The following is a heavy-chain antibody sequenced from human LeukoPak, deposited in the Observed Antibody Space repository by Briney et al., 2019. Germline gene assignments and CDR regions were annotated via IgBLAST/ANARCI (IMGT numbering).Heavy chain of an antibody. CDR1: GFTVSSNS. V-gene: IGHV3-53*01. J-gene: IGHJ4*02. D-gene: IGHD3-10*01. CDR3: ARVTYGSGTYGAFDY. CDR2: IYSDNT. Sequence: GGSLRLSCTVSGFTVSSNSMSWVRQAPGKGLEWVSFIYSDNTHYSDSVKGRFTISRDNSKNTLYLQMNSLRAEDTAVYYCARVTYGSGTYGAFDYWGQGTLVTVSS.